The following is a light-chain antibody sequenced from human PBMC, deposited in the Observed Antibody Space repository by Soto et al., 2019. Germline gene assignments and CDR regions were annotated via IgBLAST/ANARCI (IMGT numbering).Light chain of an antibody. Sequence: QSVLTQPPSVSAAPGQKVTISCSGSSSNIRNNYVSWYQQLPGTAPKLLIYDNNKRPSGIPDRLSGSKSGTSATLGITGLQTGDEADYYCGTWDSSLSAYVFGTGTKVTVL. CDR3: GTWDSSLSAYV. V-gene: IGLV1-51*01. CDR2: DNN. CDR1: SSNIRNNY. J-gene: IGLJ1*01.